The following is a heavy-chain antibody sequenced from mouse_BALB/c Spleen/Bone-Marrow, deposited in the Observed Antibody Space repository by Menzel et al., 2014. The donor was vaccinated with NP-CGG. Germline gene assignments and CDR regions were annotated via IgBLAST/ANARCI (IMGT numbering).Heavy chain of an antibody. Sequence: EVQVVESGGGLVKPGGSLKLSCAASGFTFSDYYMYWVRPTPEKRLEWVATISDGGSYTYYPDSVKGRFTISRDNAKNNLYLQMSSLKSEDTAMYYCVLRWFAYWGQGTLVTVSA. J-gene: IGHJ3*01. CDR3: VLRWFAY. CDR2: ISDGGSYT. D-gene: IGHD1-1*01. V-gene: IGHV5-4*02. CDR1: GFTFSDYY.